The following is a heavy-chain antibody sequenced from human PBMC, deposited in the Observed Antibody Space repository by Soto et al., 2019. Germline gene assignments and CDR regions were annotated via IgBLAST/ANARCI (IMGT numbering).Heavy chain of an antibody. D-gene: IGHD3-10*01. CDR2: ISGSGAST. J-gene: IGHJ4*02. V-gene: IGHV3-23*01. Sequence: EVQLLESGGGLVQPGGSLRLSCAASEFTFSSYAMNWVRQAPGKGLEWVSAISGSGASTFYADSVKGRFTISRDNSKNILNLQMNSLRAEDTAVYYCAKSIIGVVRGKDYWGQGTLVTVSS. CDR3: AKSIIGVVRGKDY. CDR1: EFTFSSYA.